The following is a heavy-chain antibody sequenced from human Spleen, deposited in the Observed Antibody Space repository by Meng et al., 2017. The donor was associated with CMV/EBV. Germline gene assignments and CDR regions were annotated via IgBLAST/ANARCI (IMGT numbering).Heavy chain of an antibody. Sequence: GGSLRLSCAASGFTFGSHSMNWVRQAPGKGLEWVASISSTSAYIYYAESVEGRFIISRDNAKSSLYLTMDNLAVEDTAVYYCATGATLDYWGQGTLVTVSS. CDR3: ATGATLDY. V-gene: IGHV3-21*01. J-gene: IGHJ4*02. D-gene: IGHD3-10*01. CDR1: GFTFGSHS. CDR2: ISSTSAYI.